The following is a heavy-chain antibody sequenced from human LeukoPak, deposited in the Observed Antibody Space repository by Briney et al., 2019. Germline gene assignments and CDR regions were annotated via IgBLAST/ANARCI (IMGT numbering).Heavy chain of an antibody. Sequence: ASVKVSCKASGYTFTSNYMHWVRQAPGQGLEWMGIINPSGGSTSYTQKFQGRVTMTRDTSTSTVYMELSSLRSEDTAVYYCARGLSDYYYGMDVWGQGTTVTVSS. V-gene: IGHV1-46*01. CDR1: GYTFTSNY. CDR3: ARGLSDYYYGMDV. CDR2: INPSGGST. J-gene: IGHJ6*02. D-gene: IGHD1-26*01.